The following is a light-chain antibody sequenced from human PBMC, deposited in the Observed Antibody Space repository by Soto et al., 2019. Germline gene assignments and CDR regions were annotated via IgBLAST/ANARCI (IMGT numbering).Light chain of an antibody. CDR1: SSDVGGCKF. Sequence: QSALTQPPSASGSPGQSVTISCTGTSSDVGGCKFVSWYQQYTGKAPKLIIYEVSKRPSGVPDRFSGFTSGNTASLTVSGLQAEDEAEYYCSSCAGSNNPYVFGTGTKLTVL. CDR2: EVS. CDR3: SSCAGSNNPYV. J-gene: IGLJ1*01. V-gene: IGLV2-8*01.